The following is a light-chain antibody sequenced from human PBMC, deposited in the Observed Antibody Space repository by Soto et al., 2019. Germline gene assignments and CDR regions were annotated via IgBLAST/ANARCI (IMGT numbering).Light chain of an antibody. CDR3: QQYGSSLTT. J-gene: IGKJ1*01. CDR2: GAS. CDR1: QSVSSSY. V-gene: IGKV3-20*01. Sequence: VYAQSPGTLSMSTGERATLSCRASQSVSSSYLAWYQQKPGQAPRLLIYGASSRATGIPDRFSGSGSGTDFTLTISRLEPEDFAVYYCQQYGSSLTTFGQGAKVDI.